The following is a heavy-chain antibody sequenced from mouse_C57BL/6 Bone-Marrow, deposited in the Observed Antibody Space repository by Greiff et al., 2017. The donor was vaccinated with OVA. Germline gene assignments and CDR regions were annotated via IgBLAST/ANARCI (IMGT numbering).Heavy chain of an antibody. J-gene: IGHJ2*01. CDR2: SRNKANGYTT. CDR3: ARYETGDVDY. V-gene: IGHV7-3*01. CDR1: GFIFTDYY. Sequence: KLEESGGGLVQPGGSLSLSCAASGFIFTDYYMSWVRQPPGKALEWLGFSRNKANGYTTECSASVKGRCTISRDNSQSIHYLQMNALRAEDSATYDCARYETGDVDYWGQGTALTVSS.